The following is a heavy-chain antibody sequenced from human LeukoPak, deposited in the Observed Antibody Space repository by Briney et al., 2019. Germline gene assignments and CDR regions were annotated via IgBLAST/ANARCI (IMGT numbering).Heavy chain of an antibody. D-gene: IGHD4-11*01. Sequence: GGSLRLSCEASGFTFDDYAIHWVRQAPGKGLEWVSGISWNSGSIGYADSVKGRFTISRDNAKNSLYLQMNSLRAEDTALYYCAKDWSPTTVGWFDPWGQGTLVTVSS. CDR3: AKDWSPTTVGWFDP. V-gene: IGHV3-9*01. J-gene: IGHJ5*02. CDR1: GFTFDDYA. CDR2: ISWNSGSI.